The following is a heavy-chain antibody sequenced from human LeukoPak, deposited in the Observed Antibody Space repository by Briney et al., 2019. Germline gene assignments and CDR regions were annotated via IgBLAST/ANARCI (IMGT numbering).Heavy chain of an antibody. CDR3: TTDVAVAGRDDY. V-gene: IGHV3-15*01. D-gene: IGHD6-19*01. CDR2: IKSKTDGGTT. CDR1: GFTFSNAW. J-gene: IGHJ4*02. Sequence: GGSLRLSCAASGFTFSNAWMSWVRQAPGKGLEWVGRIKSKTDGGTTDYAAPVKGRFTISRDDSKNTLYLQMNSLKTEDTAVYYCTTDVAVAGRDDYWGQGTLVTVSS.